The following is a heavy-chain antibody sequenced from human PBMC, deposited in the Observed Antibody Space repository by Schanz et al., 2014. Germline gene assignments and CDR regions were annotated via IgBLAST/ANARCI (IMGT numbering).Heavy chain of an antibody. D-gene: IGHD5-12*01. V-gene: IGHV3-30*03. CDR3: ARDFHGYGPHLDY. Sequence: QVQLVESGGGVVQPGRSLRLSCAASGFMFSSYGMHWVRQAPGKGLEWISYITYNGGTIYYADSVKGRFTVSRDNSKNTLYLQLNSLRAEDTAVYYCARDFHGYGPHLDYWGQGSLVTVSS. CDR1: GFMFSSYG. CDR2: ITYNGGTI. J-gene: IGHJ4*02.